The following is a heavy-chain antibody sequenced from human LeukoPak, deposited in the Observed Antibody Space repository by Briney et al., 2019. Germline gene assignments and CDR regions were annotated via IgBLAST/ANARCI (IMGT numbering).Heavy chain of an antibody. V-gene: IGHV4-34*01. CDR1: GGSFSGYY. D-gene: IGHD4-23*01. Sequence: SETLSLTCAVYGGSFSGYYWSWTRQPPGKGLEGIGEINHSGSTNYNPSLKSRVTISVDTSKNQFSLKLSSVTAADTAVYYCARRSGVARGNYGGNGRVDYWGQGTLVTVSS. CDR2: INHSGST. J-gene: IGHJ4*02. CDR3: ARRSGVARGNYGGNGRVDY.